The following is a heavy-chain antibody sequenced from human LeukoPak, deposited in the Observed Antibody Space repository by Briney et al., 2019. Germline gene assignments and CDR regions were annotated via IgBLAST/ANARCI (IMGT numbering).Heavy chain of an antibody. V-gene: IGHV4-61*01. J-gene: IGHJ4*02. CDR2: ISYSRST. Sequence: PSETLSLTCSVSGVSVSRTSYYWSWIRQPPGKGLEWIGYISYSRSTNYNPSLKSRVTISADTSKNQFSLKLTSVTAADTAMYYCASLYCSRSSCFFDDWGQGTLVTVSS. CDR1: GVSVSRTSYY. D-gene: IGHD2-2*01. CDR3: ASLYCSRSSCFFDD.